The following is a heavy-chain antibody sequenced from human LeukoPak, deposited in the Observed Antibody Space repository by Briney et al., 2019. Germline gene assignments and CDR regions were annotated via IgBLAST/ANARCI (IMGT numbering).Heavy chain of an antibody. CDR1: GGTFSSYA. Sequence: SVKVSCKASGGTFSSYAISWVRQAPGQGLEWMGGIIPIFGTANYAQKFQGRVTITADESTSTAYMELSSLRSEDTAVYYCARGPKPSYDILTGYPKAYYYYGMDVWGQGTTVTVSS. D-gene: IGHD3-9*01. V-gene: IGHV1-69*13. CDR2: IIPIFGTA. CDR3: ARGPKPSYDILTGYPKAYYYYGMDV. J-gene: IGHJ6*02.